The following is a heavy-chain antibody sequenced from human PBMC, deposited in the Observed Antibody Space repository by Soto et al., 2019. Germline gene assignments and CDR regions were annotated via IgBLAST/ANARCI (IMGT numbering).Heavy chain of an antibody. V-gene: IGHV1-18*01. CDR1: GYIFVNYG. CDR2: ISPYTGNT. Sequence: QVQLLQSGDEVKKPGASVQVSCTASGYIFVNYGIAWVRQAPGQGLEWMGWISPYTGNTHSATKVQGRLTMTTDTSTSTAYMDLGSLTSDDTAVYYCVMVDNYVTPTPQDVWGQGTTVTVSS. CDR3: VMVDNYVTPTPQDV. J-gene: IGHJ6*02. D-gene: IGHD3-16*01.